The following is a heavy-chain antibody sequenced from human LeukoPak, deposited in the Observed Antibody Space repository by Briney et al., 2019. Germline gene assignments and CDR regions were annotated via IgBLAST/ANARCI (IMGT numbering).Heavy chain of an antibody. Sequence: RASETLSLTCSVSGGSITGGAYYWSWIRQHPGKGLEWIGYIYPSGRTIYNPSLQSRVIISVDTSRNLFSLNLRSVTAADTAVYYCARNTEGRWNGENWGQGALVTVSS. CDR3: ARNTEGRWNGEN. D-gene: IGHD1-1*01. V-gene: IGHV4-31*03. CDR1: GGSITGGAYY. CDR2: IYPSGRT. J-gene: IGHJ1*01.